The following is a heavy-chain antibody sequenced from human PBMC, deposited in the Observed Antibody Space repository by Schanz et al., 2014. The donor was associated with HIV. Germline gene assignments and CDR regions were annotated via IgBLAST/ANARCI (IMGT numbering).Heavy chain of an antibody. CDR1: GFSFDDYA. Sequence: EVQLVESGGGLVQPGRSLRLSCAASGFSFDDYAMHWVRQAPGKGLEWVSGISWNSGSIGYADSVKGRFTISRDNAKNSLYLQMNSLRAEDTAVYYCARDAASHSYGSTMDVWGQGTTVTVSS. CDR2: ISWNSGSI. D-gene: IGHD5-18*01. V-gene: IGHV3-9*01. CDR3: ARDAASHSYGSTMDV. J-gene: IGHJ6*02.